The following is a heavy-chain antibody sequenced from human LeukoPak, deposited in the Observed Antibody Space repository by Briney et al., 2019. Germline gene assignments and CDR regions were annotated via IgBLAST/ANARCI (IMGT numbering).Heavy chain of an antibody. J-gene: IGHJ4*02. V-gene: IGHV4-59*01. Sequence: PSKTLSLTCTVSDDSISDYYRGWIRRPLGKGLEWIGYFHNSGTSTYNPSLKSRVTISADTSKNQFSLKLNSLTTADTAVYYCTRGAGWLIDYWGQGILVTVSS. D-gene: IGHD3-16*01. CDR2: FHNSGTS. CDR3: TRGAGWLIDY. CDR1: DDSISDYY.